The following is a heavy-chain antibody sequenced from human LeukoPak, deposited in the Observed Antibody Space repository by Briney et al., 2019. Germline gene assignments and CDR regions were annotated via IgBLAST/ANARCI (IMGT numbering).Heavy chain of an antibody. D-gene: IGHD2-2*01. Sequence: SETLSLTCAVSGYSISSGYYWGWIRQPPGKGLEWIGSTYHSGSTYYNPSLKSRVTISVDTSKNQFSLKLSSVTAADTAVYYCARDEMRAPAAMFHYYYYGMDVWGKGTTVTVSS. V-gene: IGHV4-38-2*02. CDR1: GYSISSGYY. J-gene: IGHJ6*04. CDR2: TYHSGST. CDR3: ARDEMRAPAAMFHYYYYGMDV.